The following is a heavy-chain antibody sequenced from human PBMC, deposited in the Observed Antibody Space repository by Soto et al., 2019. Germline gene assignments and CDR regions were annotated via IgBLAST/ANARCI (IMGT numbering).Heavy chain of an antibody. CDR2: IYYSGST. CDR1: GGSISSYY. Sequence: SETLSLTCTVSGGSISSYYWSWIRQPPGKGLEWIGYIYYSGSTNYNPSLKSRVTTSVDTSKNQFSLKLSSVTAADTAVYYCARERPNYYDSSGYWGYYFDYWGQGTLVTVSS. CDR3: ARERPNYYDSSGYWGYYFDY. V-gene: IGHV4-59*01. J-gene: IGHJ4*02. D-gene: IGHD3-22*01.